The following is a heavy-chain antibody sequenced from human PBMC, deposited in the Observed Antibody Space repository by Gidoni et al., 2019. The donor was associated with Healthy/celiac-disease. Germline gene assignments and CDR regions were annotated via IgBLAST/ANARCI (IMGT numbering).Heavy chain of an antibody. D-gene: IGHD2-15*01. V-gene: IGHV3-21*01. CDR1: GFTFSSYS. CDR3: ARVRCSGGSCPVFDAFDI. CDR2: ISSSSSYI. J-gene: IGHJ3*02. Sequence: EVQLVESGGGLVKPGGSLRLSCAASGFTFSSYSMNWVRQAPGKGLEWVSSISSSSSYIYYADSVKGRFTISRDNAKNSLYLQMNSLRAEDTAVYYCARVRCSGGSCPVFDAFDIWGQGTMVTVSS.